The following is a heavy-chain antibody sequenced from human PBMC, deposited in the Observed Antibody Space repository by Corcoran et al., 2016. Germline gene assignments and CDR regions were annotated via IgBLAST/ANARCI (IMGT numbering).Heavy chain of an antibody. V-gene: IGHV1-46*01. Sequence: QVQLVQSGSEVKKPGASVKVSCKASGYTFTSYYMHWVRQAPGQGFEWMGIINPSGGSTSYAQKFQGRVTMTRDMSTSTVYMELSSLRSEDTAVYYCARGHSSGGYYFRFDPWGQGTLVTVSS. J-gene: IGHJ5*02. D-gene: IGHD3-22*01. CDR2: INPSGGST. CDR3: ARGHSSGGYYFRFDP. CDR1: GYTFTSYY.